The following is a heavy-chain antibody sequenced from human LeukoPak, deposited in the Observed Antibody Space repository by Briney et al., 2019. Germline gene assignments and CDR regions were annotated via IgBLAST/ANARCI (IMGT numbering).Heavy chain of an antibody. CDR3: ARGGFTIFDY. CDR1: GGSISSYY. J-gene: IGHJ4*02. Sequence: SETLSLTCTVSGGSISSYYWSWIRQPPGKGLEWIGYIYYSGSTNYNPSLKSRVTISVDTSKNQFSLKLSSMTAADTAVYYCARGGFTIFDYWGQGTLVTVSS. CDR2: IYYSGST. V-gene: IGHV4-59*01. D-gene: IGHD2-15*01.